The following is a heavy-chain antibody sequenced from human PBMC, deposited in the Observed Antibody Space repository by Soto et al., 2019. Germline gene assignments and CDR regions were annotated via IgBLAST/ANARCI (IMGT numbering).Heavy chain of an antibody. CDR3: ARLAGWELHRNAFDI. CDR1: GGSISSYY. CDR2: IYYSGST. Sequence: KTSETLSLTCTVSGGSISSYYWSWIRQPPGKGLEWIGYIYYSGSTNYNPSLKSRVTISVDTSKNQFSLKLSSVTAADTAVYYCARLAGWELHRNAFDIWGQGTRVTVSS. J-gene: IGHJ3*02. V-gene: IGHV4-59*13. D-gene: IGHD1-26*01.